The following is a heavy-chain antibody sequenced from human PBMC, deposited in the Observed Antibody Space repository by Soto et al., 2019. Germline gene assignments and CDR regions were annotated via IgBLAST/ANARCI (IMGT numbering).Heavy chain of an antibody. CDR3: ARASRSAAGTVEY. V-gene: IGHV4-4*07. CDR1: GASISNYY. CDR2: VYASGNT. Sequence: SETLSLTCTVSGASISNYYWSWIRQPAGKGLEWIGRVYASGNTNYNPSLKSRVTMSVDTSKNQFSLNLNSVTAADTAVYYCARASRSAAGTVEYWGQGTLVTVS. D-gene: IGHD6-13*01. J-gene: IGHJ4*02.